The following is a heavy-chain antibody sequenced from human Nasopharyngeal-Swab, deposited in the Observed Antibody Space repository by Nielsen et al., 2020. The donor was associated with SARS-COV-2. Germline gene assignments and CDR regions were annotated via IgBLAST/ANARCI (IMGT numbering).Heavy chain of an antibody. CDR2: INAGNGNT. D-gene: IGHD5-12*01. CDR3: ARGVFWSRLRLWGLDY. CDR1: GYTFTSYA. J-gene: IGHJ4*02. Sequence: ASVKVSCKASGYTFTSYAMHWVRQAPGQRLEWMGWINAGNGNTKYSQKFQGRVTITRDTSASTAYMELSSLRSEDTAVYYCARGVFWSRLRLWGLDYWGQGTLVNVSS. V-gene: IGHV1-3*01.